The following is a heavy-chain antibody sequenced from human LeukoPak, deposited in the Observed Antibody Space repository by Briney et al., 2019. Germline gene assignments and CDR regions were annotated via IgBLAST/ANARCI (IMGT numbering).Heavy chain of an antibody. Sequence: ASVKVSCKASGYIFTDYGITWVRQAPGQGLEWMGWISANSGHTIYAQKLQGRVTMTTDTSTSTVSMELRRLRSDDTAVYFCARDAAYCGGDCYFGYLDYWGQGTLVTVSS. CDR2: ISANSGHT. J-gene: IGHJ4*02. CDR1: GYIFTDYG. CDR3: ARDAAYCGGDCYFGYLDY. D-gene: IGHD2-21*01. V-gene: IGHV1-18*01.